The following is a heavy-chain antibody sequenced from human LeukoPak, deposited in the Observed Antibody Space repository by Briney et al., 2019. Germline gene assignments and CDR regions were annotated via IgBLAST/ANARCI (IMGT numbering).Heavy chain of an antibody. CDR2: IYTSGST. V-gene: IGHV4-4*07. CDR1: GGSISSYY. Sequence: PSETLSLTCTVSGGSISSYYWSWLRQPAGKGLEWIGRIYTSGSTNYNPSLKSRVTMSVDTSKSQFSLKLSSVTAADTAVYYCARDSSGWDEYFQHWGQGTLVTVSS. D-gene: IGHD6-19*01. CDR3: ARDSSGWDEYFQH. J-gene: IGHJ1*01.